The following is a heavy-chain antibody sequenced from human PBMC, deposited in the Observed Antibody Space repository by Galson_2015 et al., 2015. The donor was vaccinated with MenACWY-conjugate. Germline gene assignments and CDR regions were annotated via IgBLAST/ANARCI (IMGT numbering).Heavy chain of an antibody. V-gene: IGHV1-18*01. Sequence: SVKVSCKASGYTFTSYGISWVRQAPGQGLEWMGWISAYNGNTNYAQKLQGRVTMTTDTSTSTAYMELRSLRSDDTAVYYCARDHARDSSSWNPTRYFELWGRGTLVTVSS. D-gene: IGHD6-13*01. J-gene: IGHJ2*01. CDR3: ARDHARDSSSWNPTRYFEL. CDR2: ISAYNGNT. CDR1: GYTFTSYG.